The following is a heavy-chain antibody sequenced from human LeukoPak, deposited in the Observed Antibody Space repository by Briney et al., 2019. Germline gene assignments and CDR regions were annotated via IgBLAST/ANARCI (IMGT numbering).Heavy chain of an antibody. CDR3: AKLWSTSRGAFDI. V-gene: IGHV3-23*01. D-gene: IGHD6-25*01. CDR1: GXTFSTYA. Sequence: QPGGSLRLSWAASGXTFSTYAMSWVRQAPGKGLEWVSVVTNNGGSTYYADSMKGRFTLSRDNSKNTLYLQMNSLRAEDTAVYYCAKLWSTSRGAFDIWGQGTMVTVSS. CDR2: VTNNGGST. J-gene: IGHJ3*02.